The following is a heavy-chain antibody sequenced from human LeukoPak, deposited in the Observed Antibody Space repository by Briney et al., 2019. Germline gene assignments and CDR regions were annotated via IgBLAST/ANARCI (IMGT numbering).Heavy chain of an antibody. CDR1: GYSISSSSYY. CDR3: ARQPFTIFGVVLYYFDY. D-gene: IGHD3-3*01. J-gene: IGHJ4*02. V-gene: IGHV4-39*01. CDR2: IYYSGST. Sequence: PSETLSLTCAVSGYSISSSSYYWGWIRQPPGKGLEWIGSIYYSGSTYYNPSLKSRVTITVDTSKNQFSLKLSSVTAADTAVYYCARQPFTIFGVVLYYFDYWGQGTLVTVSS.